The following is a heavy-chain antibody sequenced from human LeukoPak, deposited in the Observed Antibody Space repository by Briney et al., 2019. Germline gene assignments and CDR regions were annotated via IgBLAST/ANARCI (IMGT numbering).Heavy chain of an antibody. D-gene: IGHD5-12*01. CDR1: GFTFSSYS. J-gene: IGHJ4*02. V-gene: IGHV3-21*01. CDR2: ISSSSSYI. Sequence: GGSLRLSCAASGFTFSSYSMNWVRQAPGKGLEWVSSISSSSSYIYYADSVKGRFTISRDNAKNSLYLQMNSLRAEDTAVYYCAQAGYSGYDLDYWGQGTLVTVSS. CDR3: AQAGYSGYDLDY.